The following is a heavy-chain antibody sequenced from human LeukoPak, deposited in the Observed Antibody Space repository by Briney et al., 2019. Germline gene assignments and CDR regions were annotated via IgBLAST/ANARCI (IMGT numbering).Heavy chain of an antibody. Sequence: EGSLRLSCAASGFAFSSYAMSWVRQALGKGLEWVSAISGSGGSTYYADSVKGRFTISRDNSKNTLYLQMNSLRLEDTAIYYCAKDRRGSRSSGYYITQDYWGQGAQVTVSS. CDR1: GFAFSSYA. V-gene: IGHV3-23*01. J-gene: IGHJ4*02. CDR3: AKDRRGSRSSGYYITQDY. CDR2: ISGSGGST. D-gene: IGHD3-22*01.